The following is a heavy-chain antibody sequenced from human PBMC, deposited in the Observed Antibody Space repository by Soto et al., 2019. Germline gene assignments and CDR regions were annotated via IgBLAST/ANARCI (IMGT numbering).Heavy chain of an antibody. D-gene: IGHD6-19*01. CDR2: IYHGGTT. V-gene: IGHV4-38-2*01. CDR3: ARVHVMVVAGSTFDY. Sequence: SETLSLTCPVSCYSISSGSYWAWMLQPPGKGPEWIASIYHGGTTFYNPSIKSRITISVDTSKNQFSLKLTSVTAADTAVYYCARVHVMVVAGSTFDYWGHGTLVTVSS. CDR1: CYSISSGSY. J-gene: IGHJ4*01.